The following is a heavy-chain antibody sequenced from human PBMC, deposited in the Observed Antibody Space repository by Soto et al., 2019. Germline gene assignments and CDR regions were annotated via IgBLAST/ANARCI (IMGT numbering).Heavy chain of an antibody. CDR1: GYTLSNYG. V-gene: IGHV1-18*04. D-gene: IGHD5-18*01. J-gene: IGHJ6*02. CDR2: ITVRIGNT. CDR3: ARDLGYSYAAPYGLDV. Sequence: ASVKVSCKGSGYTLSNYGICWVRQAPGYGLEWMGWITVRIGNTIYPQNLHGRGTMTTDLSTSTADMELRSLRYDDPAVYSCARDLGYSYAAPYGLDVSAQGTTVTVSS.